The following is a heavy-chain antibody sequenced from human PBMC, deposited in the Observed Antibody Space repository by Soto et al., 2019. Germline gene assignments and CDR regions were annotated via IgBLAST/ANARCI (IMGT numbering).Heavy chain of an antibody. CDR3: ARGCSSNNCYTNYYYYYAMDV. CDR2: ISSSGSTI. V-gene: IGHV3-48*03. D-gene: IGHD2-2*02. CDR1: GFTFSSYE. J-gene: IGHJ6*02. Sequence: PGGSLRLSCAASGFTFSSYEMNWVRQAPGKGLEWVSYISSSGSTIYYADSVKGRFTISRDNSNNTVYLQMNGLRAEDTAVYYCARGCSSNNCYTNYYYYYAMDVWGHGTTVTVSS.